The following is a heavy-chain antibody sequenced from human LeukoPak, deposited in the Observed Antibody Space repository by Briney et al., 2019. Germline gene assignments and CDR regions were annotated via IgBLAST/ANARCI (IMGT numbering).Heavy chain of an antibody. CDR2: INPSGGTT. D-gene: IGHD3-22*01. CDR3: ARNNGLVRYYDSSGYVDWFDP. V-gene: IGHV1-46*01. J-gene: IGHJ5*02. CDR1: GYTFTTYY. Sequence: ASVKVSCKASGYTFTTYYIHWVRQAPGQGLEWMGIINPSGGTTKYAQKYQGRVSMTRDMSTSTVYMGLNGLRSEETAVYYCARNNGLVRYYDSSGYVDWFDPWGQGTLVTVSS.